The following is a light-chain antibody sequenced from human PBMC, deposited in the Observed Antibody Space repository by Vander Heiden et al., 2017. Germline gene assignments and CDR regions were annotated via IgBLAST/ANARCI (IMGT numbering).Light chain of an antibody. CDR2: GGS. V-gene: IGLV2-14*03. Sequence: SPLTQPASVSGSPCQSITISCPGPPIAVGAYNYCSWYQQHPGKAHKLMIYGGSNRPAGVSNRFSGAKSGNTASLTISGRQAEDEADYYCSSYTSSSTLVFGGGTRLTVL. CDR3: SSYTSSSTLV. J-gene: IGLJ2*01. CDR1: PIAVGAYNY.